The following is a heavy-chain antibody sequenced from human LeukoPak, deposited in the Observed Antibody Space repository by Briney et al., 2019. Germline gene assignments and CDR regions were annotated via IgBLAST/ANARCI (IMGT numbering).Heavy chain of an antibody. CDR3: ASPVAGTSLTGY. D-gene: IGHD6-19*01. CDR2: ISSSSSYI. Sequence: PGGSLRLSCAASGSTFSSYSMNWVRQAPGKGLEWVSSISSSSSYIYYADSVKGRFTISRDNAKNSLYLQMNSLRAEDTAVYYCASPVAGTSLTGYWGQGTLVTVSS. V-gene: IGHV3-21*01. CDR1: GSTFSSYS. J-gene: IGHJ4*02.